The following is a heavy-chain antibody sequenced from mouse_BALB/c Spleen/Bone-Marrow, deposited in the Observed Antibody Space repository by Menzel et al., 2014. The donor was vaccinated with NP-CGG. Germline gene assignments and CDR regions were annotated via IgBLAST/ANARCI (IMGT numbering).Heavy chain of an antibody. CDR1: GFSLTSYG. V-gene: IGHV2-2*02. D-gene: IGHD2-3*01. J-gene: IGHJ3*01. CDR3: ARNNGGYYSWFAY. CDR2: IWSGGST. Sequence: QVQLQQSGPGLVQPSQSLSITCTVSGFSLTSYGVHWVRQSPGKGLEWLGVIWSGGSTDYNAALISRLSISRDNSKSXVFFKMNSLQANDTAIYYCARNNGGYYSWFAYWGQGTLVTVSA.